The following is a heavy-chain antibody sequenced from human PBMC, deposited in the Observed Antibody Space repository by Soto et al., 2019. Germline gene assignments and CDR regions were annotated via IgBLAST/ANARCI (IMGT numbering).Heavy chain of an antibody. CDR2: IYHSGST. CDR1: GGSISSGGYS. V-gene: IGHV4-30-2*01. J-gene: IGHJ4*02. CDR3: HTVDPPCKYDSSGYYYECFDG. D-gene: IGHD3-22*01. Sequence: SETLSLTCAVSGGSISSGGYSWSWIRQPPGKGLEWIGYIYHSGSTYYNPSLKSRVTISVDRSKNQFSLKLSSVTAADTAVYYCHTVDPPCKYDSSGYYYECFDGWGQRIVVAFSA.